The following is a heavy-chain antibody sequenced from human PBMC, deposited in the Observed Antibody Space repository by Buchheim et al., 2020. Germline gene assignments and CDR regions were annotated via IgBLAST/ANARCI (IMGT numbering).Heavy chain of an antibody. J-gene: IGHJ6*02. Sequence: QVQLQESGPGLLKPSQTLSLTCTVSGGSISSANYYWSWIRQPPGKGLEWIGYIYYSGSTNYNPSLKSRVTISVDTSNTQFSLQLSSGTAADTAVYYCVRDHTVNIYSYNGLDVWGQGTT. CDR1: GGSISSANYY. D-gene: IGHD4-17*01. V-gene: IGHV4-30-4*01. CDR2: IYYSGST. CDR3: VRDHTVNIYSYNGLDV.